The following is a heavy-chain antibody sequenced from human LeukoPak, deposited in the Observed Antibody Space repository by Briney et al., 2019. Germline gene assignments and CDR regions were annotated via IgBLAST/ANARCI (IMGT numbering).Heavy chain of an antibody. CDR2: IITIFGTA. J-gene: IGHJ4*02. CDR3: ALSEYDYTFDY. D-gene: IGHD5-12*01. Sequence: ASVKVSCKASGGTFSSYAISWLRQAPRQRLEWMGRIITIFGTANYAQKFQGRVTITTDESTSTAYMELSSLRSEDTAVYYCALSEYDYTFDYWGQGTLVTVSS. V-gene: IGHV1-69*05. CDR1: GGTFSSYA.